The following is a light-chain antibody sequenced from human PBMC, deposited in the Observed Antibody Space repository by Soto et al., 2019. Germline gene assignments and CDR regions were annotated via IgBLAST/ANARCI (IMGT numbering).Light chain of an antibody. CDR1: SSDVGGYNY. Sequence: QSALTQPASVSGSPGQSITISYTGTSSDVGGYNYVSWYQQHPGNAPKLLIYDVSNRPSVVSNRFSGSKSGNTASLTISGLQAEDEADYYCNSYTSSSNLVFGGGTKLTVL. J-gene: IGLJ3*02. CDR2: DVS. V-gene: IGLV2-14*01. CDR3: NSYTSSSNLV.